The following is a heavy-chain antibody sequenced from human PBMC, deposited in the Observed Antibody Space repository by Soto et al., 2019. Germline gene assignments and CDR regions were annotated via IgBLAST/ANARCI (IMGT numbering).Heavy chain of an antibody. Sequence: GGSLRLSCAVSGFTFSHYAMSWVRQAPGKGLEWVSAISGSGGSTYYADSVKGRFTISRDNSKNTLYLQMNSLRAEDTAVYYCAKARIMITFGGVIVIPPLKWGQGTLVTVSS. J-gene: IGHJ4*02. V-gene: IGHV3-23*01. CDR3: AKARIMITFGGVIVIPPLK. CDR1: GFTFSHYA. D-gene: IGHD3-16*02. CDR2: ISGSGGST.